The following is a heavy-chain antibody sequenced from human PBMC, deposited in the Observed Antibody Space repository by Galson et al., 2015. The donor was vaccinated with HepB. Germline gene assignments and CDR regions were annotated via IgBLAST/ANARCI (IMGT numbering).Heavy chain of an antibody. CDR1: GHTLTDLS. D-gene: IGHD1-26*01. V-gene: IGHV1-24*01. J-gene: IGHJ4*02. CDR2: FDPEDAVT. Sequence: SVKVSCKVSGHTLTDLSMHWVRQAPGKGLEWMGGFDPEDAVTLYAQNFRDRVTLTEDTSTDTAYMDLSSLRSDDTAVYYCATLGRYTGSYYFDYWGQGTLVTVSS. CDR3: ATLGRYTGSYYFDY.